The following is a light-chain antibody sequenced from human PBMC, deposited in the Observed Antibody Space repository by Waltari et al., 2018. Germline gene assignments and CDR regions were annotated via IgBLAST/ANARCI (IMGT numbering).Light chain of an antibody. V-gene: IGLV2-14*01. J-gene: IGLJ1*01. CDR2: GVS. CDR3: SSYTTSSAPGV. Sequence: QSALTQPASVSGSPGQSITISCSGTDRDVCAYDFVPLYQQHPGKAPHLIIYGVSNRPSGISNRFSASKSGNTASLTISGLQAEDEADYYCSSYTTSSAPGVFGTGTRVTVL. CDR1: DRDVCAYDF.